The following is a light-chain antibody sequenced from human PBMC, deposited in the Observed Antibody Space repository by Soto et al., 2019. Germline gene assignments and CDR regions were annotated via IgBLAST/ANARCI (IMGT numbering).Light chain of an antibody. CDR2: EGN. J-gene: IGLJ3*02. CDR3: CSYAGAFTWV. CDR1: SSDIGAYNF. Sequence: QSALTQPASVSGSPGQSITISCSGTSSDIGAYNFLSWYQHHPGKAPELIIYEGNKRPSGISNRFSGSKSGNTASLTISGLQAEDEADYYCCSYAGAFTWVFGGGTKLTVL. V-gene: IGLV2-23*01.